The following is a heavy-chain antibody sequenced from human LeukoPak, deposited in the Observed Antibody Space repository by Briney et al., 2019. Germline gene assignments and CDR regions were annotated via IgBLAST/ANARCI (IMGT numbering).Heavy chain of an antibody. Sequence: SETLSLTCTVSGGSISSYSWSWIRQPAGKGLEWIGRIYTSGSTNYNPSLKSRVTISVDTSKNQFSLKLTSVTAADTAVYYCARSPYLRTYGYGPWELPVSYFDYWGQGTLVTVSS. J-gene: IGHJ4*02. CDR3: ARSPYLRTYGYGPWELPVSYFDY. CDR1: GGSISSYS. V-gene: IGHV4-4*07. CDR2: IYTSGST. D-gene: IGHD1-26*01.